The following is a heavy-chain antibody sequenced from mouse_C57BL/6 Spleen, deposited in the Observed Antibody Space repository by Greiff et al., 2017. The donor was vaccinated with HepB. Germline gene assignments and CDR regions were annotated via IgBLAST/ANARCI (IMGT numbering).Heavy chain of an antibody. CDR3: ANSNYGAMDY. Sequence: QVQLQQPGAELVMPGASVKLSCKASGYTFTSYWMHWVKQRPGQGLEWIGEIDPSDSYTNYNQKFKGKSTLTVDKSSSTAYMQLSSLTSEDSAVYYCANSNYGAMDYWGQGTSVTVSS. CDR2: IDPSDSYT. V-gene: IGHV1-69*01. CDR1: GYTFTSYW. J-gene: IGHJ4*01. D-gene: IGHD2-5*01.